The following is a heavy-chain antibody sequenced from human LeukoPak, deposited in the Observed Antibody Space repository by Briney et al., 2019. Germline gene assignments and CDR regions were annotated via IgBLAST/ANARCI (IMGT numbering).Heavy chain of an antibody. CDR1: GFTFDDYA. CDR3: AKDRDSSSFPEAFDF. D-gene: IGHD6-13*01. CDR2: ISWNTGSI. J-gene: IGHJ3*01. Sequence: QPGRSLRLSCAASGFTFDDYAMHWVRQAPGKGLEWVSGISWNTGSITYADSLKGRFTISRDNATNSLYLQMNNLRPEDTALYYCAKDRDSSSFPEAFDFWGQGTMVTVSS. V-gene: IGHV3-9*01.